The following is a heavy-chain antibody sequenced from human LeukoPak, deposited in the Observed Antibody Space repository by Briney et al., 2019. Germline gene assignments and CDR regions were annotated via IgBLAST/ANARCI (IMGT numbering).Heavy chain of an antibody. CDR2: IKSKTDGGTT. CDR1: GFTFSNAW. D-gene: IGHD3-9*01. J-gene: IGHJ4*02. Sequence: GGSLRLSCAASGFTFSNAWMSWVRQAPGKGLVWVGRIKSKTDGGTTDYAAPVKGRFTISRDDSKNTLYLQMNSLKTEDTAVYYCTTVQDFDWLFFDYWGQGTLVTVSS. V-gene: IGHV3-15*01. CDR3: TTVQDFDWLFFDY.